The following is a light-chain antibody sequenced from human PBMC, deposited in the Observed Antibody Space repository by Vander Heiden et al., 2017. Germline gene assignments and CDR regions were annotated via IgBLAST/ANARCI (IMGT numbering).Light chain of an antibody. CDR3: QQRSNWLT. J-gene: IGKJ4*01. V-gene: IGKV3-11*01. CDR2: EAS. Sequence: EIVLTQSPATLSLSPGERATLSCRASQSVSSYLAWYQQKPGQAPRLLIYEASNRATGIPARFSGSWSGTDFTLTISSLEPEDFAVYYCQQRSNWLTFGGGTKVEIK. CDR1: QSVSSY.